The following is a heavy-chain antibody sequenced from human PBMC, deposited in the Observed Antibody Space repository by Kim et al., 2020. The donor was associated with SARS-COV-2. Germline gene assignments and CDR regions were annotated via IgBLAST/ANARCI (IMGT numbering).Heavy chain of an antibody. CDR2: IYYSGST. Sequence: SETLSLTCTVSGGSISSSSYYWGWIRQPPGKGLEWIGSIYYSGSTYYNPSLKSRVTISVDTSKNQFSLKLSSVTAADTAVYYCATFYYDILTGYTSFDYWGQGTLVTVSS. CDR1: GGSISSSSYY. J-gene: IGHJ4*02. V-gene: IGHV4-39*01. D-gene: IGHD3-9*01. CDR3: ATFYYDILTGYTSFDY.